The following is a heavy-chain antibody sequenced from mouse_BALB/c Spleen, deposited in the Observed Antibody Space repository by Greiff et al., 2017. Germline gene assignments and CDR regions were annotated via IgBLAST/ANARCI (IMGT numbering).Heavy chain of an antibody. CDR3: ARFYYYAMDY. V-gene: IGHV1-4*01. J-gene: IGHJ4*01. CDR2: INPSSGYT. Sequence: VQRVESGAELARPGASVKMSCKASGYTFTSYTMHWVKQRPGQGLEWIGYINPSSGYTNYNQKFKDKATLTADKSSSTAYMQLSSLTSEDSAVYYCARFYYYAMDYWGQGTSVTVSS. CDR1: GYTFTSYT.